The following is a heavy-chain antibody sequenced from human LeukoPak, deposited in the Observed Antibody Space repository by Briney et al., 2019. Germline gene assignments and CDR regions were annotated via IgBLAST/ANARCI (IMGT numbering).Heavy chain of an antibody. CDR3: ARGPLGYYDSSVQSWFDP. V-gene: IGHV4-4*07. Sequence: PSETLSLTCTVSGGSISSYYWSWIRQPAGKGLEWIGRIYTSGSTNYNPSLKSRVTMSVDTSKNQFSLKLSSVTAADTAVYYCARGPLGYYDSSVQSWFDPWGQGTLVTVSS. J-gene: IGHJ5*02. CDR1: GGSISSYY. D-gene: IGHD3-22*01. CDR2: IYTSGST.